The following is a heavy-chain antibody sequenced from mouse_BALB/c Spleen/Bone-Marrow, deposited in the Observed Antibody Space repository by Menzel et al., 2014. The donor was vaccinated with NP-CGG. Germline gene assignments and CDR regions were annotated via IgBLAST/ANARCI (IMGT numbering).Heavy chain of an antibody. Sequence: EVQLVESGGGLVQPGGSRKLSCAASGFTFSSFGMHWVRQAPEKGLVWVAYISSGSSTIFYADTVKGRFTVSRDNPKNTLFLQMTSLRSEDTAMYCCTRGVKWYDFDYWGQGTTLTVSS. J-gene: IGHJ2*01. D-gene: IGHD2-1*01. CDR3: TRGVKWYDFDY. CDR1: GFTFSSFG. CDR2: ISSGSSTI. V-gene: IGHV5-17*02.